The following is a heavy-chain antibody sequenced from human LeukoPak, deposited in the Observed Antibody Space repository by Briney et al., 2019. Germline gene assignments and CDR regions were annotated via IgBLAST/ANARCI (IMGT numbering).Heavy chain of an antibody. Sequence: PSETLSLTCTVSGGSISSSSYYWGWIRQPPGKGLEWIGSIYYSGSTYYNPSLKSRVTISVDTSKNQFPLKLSSVTAADTAVYYCARKIAAAGILGFDPWGQGTLVTVSS. D-gene: IGHD6-13*01. CDR2: IYYSGST. CDR1: GGSISSSSYY. J-gene: IGHJ5*02. V-gene: IGHV4-39*06. CDR3: ARKIAAAGILGFDP.